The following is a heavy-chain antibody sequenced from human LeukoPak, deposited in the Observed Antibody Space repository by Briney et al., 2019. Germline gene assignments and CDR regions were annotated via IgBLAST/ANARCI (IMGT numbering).Heavy chain of an antibody. CDR1: GGSISSYY. D-gene: IGHD1-26*01. CDR2: IYYSGST. J-gene: IGHJ4*02. V-gene: IGHV4-59*08. Sequence: SETLSLTCTVSGGSISSYYWSWIRQPPGKGLEWIGYIYYSGSTNYNPSLKSRVTISVDTSKNQVSLRLNSVTAADTAMYYCVKSGGYGLIDCWGQGTLVTVSS. CDR3: VKSGGYGLIDC.